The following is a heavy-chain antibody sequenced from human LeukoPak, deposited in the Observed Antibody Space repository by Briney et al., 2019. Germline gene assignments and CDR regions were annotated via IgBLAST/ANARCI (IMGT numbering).Heavy chain of an antibody. V-gene: IGHV3-23*01. CDR2: ITGGGVGT. CDR1: GFTFSSYT. Sequence: GGSLRLSCAAPGFTFSSYTMSWVRQAPGKGLEWVSAITGGGVGTYYADSVKGRFTISRDNSRNTLYLQMNSLRADDTAVYYCAKSEDFDYWGQGTLVTVSS. CDR3: AKSEDFDY. J-gene: IGHJ4*02.